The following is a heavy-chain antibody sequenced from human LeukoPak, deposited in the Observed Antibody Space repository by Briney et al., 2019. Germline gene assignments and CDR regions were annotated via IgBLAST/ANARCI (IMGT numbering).Heavy chain of an antibody. J-gene: IGHJ4*02. CDR2: ISGSGGST. Sequence: GGSLRLSCAASGFTFSSYAMSWVRQAPGKGLEWVSAISGSGGSTYYADSVKGRFTISRDNSKNTLYLQMNSLRAEDTAVYYCARDAYYYDSSGNSAGFDYWGQGTLVTVSS. D-gene: IGHD3-22*01. V-gene: IGHV3-23*01. CDR1: GFTFSSYA. CDR3: ARDAYYYDSSGNSAGFDY.